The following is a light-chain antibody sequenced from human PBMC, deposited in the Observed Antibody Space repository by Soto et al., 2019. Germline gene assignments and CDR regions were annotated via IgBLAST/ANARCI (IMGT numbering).Light chain of an antibody. CDR2: SNN. CDR1: MYNIGSNA. CDR3: AAWDDRLSGYV. Sequence: QSVLSQPPSASGTPGQRVTISCSGSMYNIGSNAVNWYQQLPGTAPKLLIYSNNERPSGVPDRFSGSKSGTSAPLAISGLQSEDEADYYCAAWDDRLSGYVFGTGTKLTVL. J-gene: IGLJ1*01. V-gene: IGLV1-44*01.